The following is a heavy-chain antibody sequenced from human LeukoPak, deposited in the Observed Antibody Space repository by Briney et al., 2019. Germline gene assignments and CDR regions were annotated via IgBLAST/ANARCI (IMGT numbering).Heavy chain of an antibody. CDR2: IYHSGST. V-gene: IGHV4-30-2*01. CDR3: ARAGGSGYDYYFDY. CDR1: GGSISSGGYS. J-gene: IGHJ4*02. D-gene: IGHD5-12*01. Sequence: SETLSLTCAVSGGSISSGGYSWSWIRQPPGKGLEWIGYIYHSGSTNYNPSLKSRVTISVDRSKNQFSLKLSSVTAADTAVYYCARAGGSGYDYYFDYWGQGTLVTVSS.